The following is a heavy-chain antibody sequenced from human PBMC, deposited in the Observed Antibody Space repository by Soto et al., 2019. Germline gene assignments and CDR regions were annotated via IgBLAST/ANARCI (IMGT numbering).Heavy chain of an antibody. CDR1: GYTFTSYN. J-gene: IGHJ4*02. V-gene: IGHV1-46*01. CDR3: ASDRGPELRCGGSYLDY. Sequence: ASVKVSCKTSGYTFTSYNMHWVRQAPGQGLEWMGIINPSGGSTSYAQKFQGRVTMTRDTSTSTVYMELSSLRSEDTAVYYCASDRGPELRCGGSYLDYWGQGTLVTVSS. D-gene: IGHD4-17*01. CDR2: INPSGGST.